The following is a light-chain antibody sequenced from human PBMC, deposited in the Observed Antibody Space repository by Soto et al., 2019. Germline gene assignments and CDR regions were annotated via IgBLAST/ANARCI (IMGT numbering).Light chain of an antibody. CDR1: QSISSSY. V-gene: IGKV3-20*01. CDR3: QQYGTSLIT. CDR2: GAS. J-gene: IGKJ5*01. Sequence: EIVLTQSPGTLSLSPGERATLSCRASQSISSSYLAWYHQKPGQAPRLLIYGASSRGTGIPDRFSGSGSGTDFTLTINILEPEDFAVYYCQQYGTSLITFGQGTRLEIK.